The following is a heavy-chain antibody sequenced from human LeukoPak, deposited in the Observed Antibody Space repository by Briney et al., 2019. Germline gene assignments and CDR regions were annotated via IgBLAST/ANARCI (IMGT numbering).Heavy chain of an antibody. CDR1: GFTFSNYA. V-gene: IGHV3-23*01. J-gene: IGHJ6*04. Sequence: GGSLRLSCAASGFTFSNYAMSWVRQAPGKGLEWVSVISGTSGTTYYADSVKGRFTISRDNAKNSLYLQMNSLRAEDTAVYYCAELGITMIGGVWGKGTTVTISS. CDR2: ISGTSGTT. D-gene: IGHD3-10*02. CDR3: AELGITMIGGV.